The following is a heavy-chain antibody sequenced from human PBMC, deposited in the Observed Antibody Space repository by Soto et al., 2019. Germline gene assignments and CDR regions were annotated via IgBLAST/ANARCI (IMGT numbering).Heavy chain of an antibody. CDR2: IYYSGST. CDR1: VGSISSGGYY. CDR3: ARGPSYGGFDY. Sequence: SETLSLTCTVSVGSISSGGYYWSWIRQHPGKGLEWIGYIYYSGSTYYNPSLKSRVTISVDTSKNQFSLKLSSVTAADTAVYYCARGPSYGGFDYWGQGTLVTVSS. V-gene: IGHV4-31*03. D-gene: IGHD4-17*01. J-gene: IGHJ4*02.